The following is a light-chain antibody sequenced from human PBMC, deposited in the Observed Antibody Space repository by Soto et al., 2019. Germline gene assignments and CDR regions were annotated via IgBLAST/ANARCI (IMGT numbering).Light chain of an antibody. V-gene: IGKV3-20*01. Sequence: EIVFTQSPGTLSLSPGESATLLCRASQFVSSRSLAWYQQKLGQSPRLVIYGASNRDTGIPGRCSASGAGTDCTLTITPLEPEDFEVYVCQQYANSTITFGQGTRLEIK. CDR2: GAS. CDR1: QFVSSRS. CDR3: QQYANSTIT. J-gene: IGKJ5*01.